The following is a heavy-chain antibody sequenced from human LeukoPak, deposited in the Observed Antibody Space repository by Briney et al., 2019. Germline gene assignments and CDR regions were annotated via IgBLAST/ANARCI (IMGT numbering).Heavy chain of an antibody. D-gene: IGHD7-27*01. J-gene: IGHJ4*02. Sequence: SETLSLTCTISGGSVSDYYWSWIRQSPGKGLEWIGYIYYTGSTSYNPSLKSRVTISADTSKNEFSLKLNSVTAADTAVYYCASRKLGSDYWGQGTLVTVSS. CDR1: GGSVSDYY. CDR3: ASRKLGSDY. V-gene: IGHV4-59*02. CDR2: IYYTGST.